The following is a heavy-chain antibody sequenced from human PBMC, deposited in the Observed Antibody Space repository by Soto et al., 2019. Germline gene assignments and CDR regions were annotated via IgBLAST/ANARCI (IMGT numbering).Heavy chain of an antibody. Sequence: PGGSLRLSCAASGFTFSGSAMHWVRQASGKGLEWVGRIRSKANSYATAYAASVKGRFTISRDDSKNTAYLQMNSLKTEDTAVYYCTRPRPGIAVAQDERYYYYYGMDVWGQGTTVTVSS. J-gene: IGHJ6*02. D-gene: IGHD6-19*01. CDR2: IRSKANSYAT. CDR3: TRPRPGIAVAQDERYYYYYGMDV. CDR1: GFTFSGSA. V-gene: IGHV3-73*01.